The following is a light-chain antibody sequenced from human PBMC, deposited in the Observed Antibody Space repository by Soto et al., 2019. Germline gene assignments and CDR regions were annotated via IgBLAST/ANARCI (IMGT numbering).Light chain of an antibody. CDR1: SPNFGNNY. Sequence: HSVLTQPPSVCAAPGQKVTISCSGRSPNFGNNYVSLYQQLPRTAPKLLIYDNNKRPSGIPDRFSGSKSGTSATLGITGLQTGDEADYYCGTWDSSLSAYVFGTGTKVTVL. CDR3: GTWDSSLSAYV. J-gene: IGLJ1*01. V-gene: IGLV1-51*01. CDR2: DNN.